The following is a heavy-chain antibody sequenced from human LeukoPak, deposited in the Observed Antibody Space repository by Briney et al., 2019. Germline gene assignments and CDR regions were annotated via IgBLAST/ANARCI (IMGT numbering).Heavy chain of an antibody. J-gene: IGHJ4*02. V-gene: IGHV1-69*13. CDR3: ARALTLEYYFDY. CDR1: GGTFSSYA. CDR2: IIPIFGTA. D-gene: IGHD2-8*01. Sequence: GPSVKVSCKASGGTFSSYAISWVRQAPGQGLEWMGGIIPIFGTANYAQKFQGRVTITADESTSTAYMELSSLRSEDTAVYYCARALTLEYYFDYWGQGTPVTVSS.